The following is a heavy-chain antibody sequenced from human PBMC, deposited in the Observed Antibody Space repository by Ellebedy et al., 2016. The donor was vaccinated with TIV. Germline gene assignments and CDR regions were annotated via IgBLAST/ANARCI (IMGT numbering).Heavy chain of an antibody. Sequence: GESLKISCAASGFTFSTYGMHWVRQAPGKGLEWVAVLWYDGSREYYADSVKGRFTVSRDNSKNTLYLQMNSLRTEDTAVYYCETERSDYDFDYWGQGTLVTVSA. CDR2: LWYDGSRE. D-gene: IGHD5-12*01. CDR1: GFTFSTYG. J-gene: IGHJ4*02. V-gene: IGHV3-33*01. CDR3: ETERSDYDFDY.